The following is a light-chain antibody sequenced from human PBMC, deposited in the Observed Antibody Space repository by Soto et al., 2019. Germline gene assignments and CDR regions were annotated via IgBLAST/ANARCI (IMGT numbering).Light chain of an antibody. V-gene: IGLV2-14*01. J-gene: IGLJ1*01. CDR1: GSDIGAYNY. CDR2: GVT. Sequence: QSVLTQPASVSGSPGQSITISCTGSGSDIGAYNYVSRYQQHPGKAPKLLIHGVTRRPSGVSSRFSASKSAYTASLTISGLQAEDEATYFCSSFTTSYFYVFGPGTKVTVL. CDR3: SSFTTSYFYV.